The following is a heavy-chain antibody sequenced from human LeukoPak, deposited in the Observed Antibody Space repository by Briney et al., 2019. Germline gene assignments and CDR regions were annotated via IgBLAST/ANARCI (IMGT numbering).Heavy chain of an antibody. V-gene: IGHV4-34*01. J-gene: IGHJ6*03. CDR1: GGSFSGYY. CDR3: AGGNPSSTSWKNYYYYMDV. CDR2: INHSGST. Sequence: PSETLSLTCAVYGGSFSGYYWSWIRQPPGKGLEWIGEINHSGSTNYNPSLKSRVTISVDTSKNQFSLKLSSVTAADTAVYYCAGGNPSSTSWKNYYYYMDVWGKGTTVTVSS. D-gene: IGHD2-2*01.